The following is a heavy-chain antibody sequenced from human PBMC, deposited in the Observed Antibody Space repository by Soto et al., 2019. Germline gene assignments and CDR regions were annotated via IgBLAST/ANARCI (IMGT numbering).Heavy chain of an antibody. D-gene: IGHD6-25*01. J-gene: IGHJ4*02. CDR1: SGSISTGNW. Sequence: QVELQESGPRLVKSSGTLSLTCEVSSGSISTGNWGSWVRQPPGKGLKWIGEIYYTGPTNYNPSLKSRVTMTIDKSKDQFSLILTSATAADTAVYYCARVFSSGSGWMYYFDFWGQGILVSVFS. CDR3: ARVFSSGSGWMYYFDF. V-gene: IGHV4-4*02. CDR2: IYYTGPT.